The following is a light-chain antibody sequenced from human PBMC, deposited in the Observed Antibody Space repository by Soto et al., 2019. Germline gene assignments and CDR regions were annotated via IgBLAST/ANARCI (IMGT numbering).Light chain of an antibody. J-gene: IGLJ2*01. V-gene: IGLV2-14*01. CDR3: PSYASSSTHVV. CDR1: ISDIGGYDY. CDR2: DVN. Sequence: QSVLTQPASVSGSPGQSITLSCTGTISDIGGYDYVSWYQRYTGKAPKLIIYDVNNRHSGVSNRFSGSKSGNTASLTISGIQPEDEADYYCPSYASSSTHVVFGGGTKVTF.